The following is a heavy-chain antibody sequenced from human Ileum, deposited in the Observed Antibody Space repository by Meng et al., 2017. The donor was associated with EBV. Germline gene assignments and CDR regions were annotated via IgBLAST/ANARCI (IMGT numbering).Heavy chain of an antibody. Sequence: QVQLVQSGAEVTKPGASVKVSCKASGYTFTNYDISWVRQATGQGLEWMGWMNPKTGTAHYAQKFQGRVSMTRDTSITTAYMELSSLTSEDTVVYYCVRTLERGDYWGQGTLVTVSS. CDR1: GYTFTNYD. V-gene: IGHV1-8*01. J-gene: IGHJ4*02. D-gene: IGHD5-24*01. CDR2: MNPKTGTA. CDR3: VRTLERGDY.